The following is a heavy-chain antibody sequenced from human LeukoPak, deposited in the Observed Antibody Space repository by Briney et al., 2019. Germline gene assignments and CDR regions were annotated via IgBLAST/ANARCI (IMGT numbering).Heavy chain of an antibody. V-gene: IGHV3-7*01. CDR2: INQDGSEK. D-gene: IGHD3-16*01. Sequence: GGSLRLFCAASGYTFSNYWVSWVRQAPGKGLEWGANINQDGSEKYYVGSVKGRFTISRDNAKNSLYLQMNSLSAEDTAVYYCARGYRLNWGQGALVTVSS. J-gene: IGHJ4*02. CDR3: ARGYRLN. CDR1: GYTFSNYW.